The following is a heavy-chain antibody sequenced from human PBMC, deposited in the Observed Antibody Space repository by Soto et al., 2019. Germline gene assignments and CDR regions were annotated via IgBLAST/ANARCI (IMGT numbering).Heavy chain of an antibody. D-gene: IGHD3-22*01. Sequence: ASVKVSCKASGYTFTSYGINWVRQAPGQGLEWMGWISAYNGNTIYAQKLQGRVTMTTDTFTSTAYMELTSLRSDDTAVYYCARDYYDSSGSAWFDPWGQGTLVTVSS. J-gene: IGHJ5*02. CDR2: ISAYNGNT. CDR1: GYTFTSYG. V-gene: IGHV1-18*01. CDR3: ARDYYDSSGSAWFDP.